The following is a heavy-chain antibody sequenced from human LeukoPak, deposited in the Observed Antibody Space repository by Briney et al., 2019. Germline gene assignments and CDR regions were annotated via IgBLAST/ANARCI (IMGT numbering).Heavy chain of an antibody. D-gene: IGHD2-8*01. CDR2: INPSGSST. J-gene: IGHJ3*02. Sequence: ASVKVSCKASGYTFTNYYIHWVRQAPGQGLEWMGIINPSGSSTSYAQKFQGRATMTRDTSTSTVYMELSSLRSEDTAVYYCAGGTTNTKGAFDMWGQGTMVTVSS. V-gene: IGHV1-46*01. CDR3: AGGTTNTKGAFDM. CDR1: GYTFTNYY.